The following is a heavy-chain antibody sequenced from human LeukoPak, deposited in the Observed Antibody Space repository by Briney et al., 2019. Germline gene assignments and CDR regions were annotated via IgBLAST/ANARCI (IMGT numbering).Heavy chain of an antibody. J-gene: IGHJ4*02. Sequence: GGSLRLSCAASGFTFSTYSMNCVRQAPGKGLEWVSFISTGSSTIYYADSVKGRFTISRDNAKNSLYLQMNSLRDEDTAVYYCARDPPFIIGTTFFDYWGQGTLVTVSS. CDR1: GFTFSTYS. V-gene: IGHV3-48*02. CDR3: ARDPPFIIGTTFFDY. D-gene: IGHD1-20*01. CDR2: ISTGSSTI.